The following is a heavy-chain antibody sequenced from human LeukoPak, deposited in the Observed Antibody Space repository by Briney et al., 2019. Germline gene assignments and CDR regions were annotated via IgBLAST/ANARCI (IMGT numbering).Heavy chain of an antibody. Sequence: ASVKVSCKASGYTFTGYYMHWVRQAPGQGLEWMGWINPNSGGTNYAQKFQGRVTMTRDMPTSTVYMELSSLRSEDTAVYYCARGLKVTIFGVVIIGNIDYWGQGTLVTVSS. CDR2: INPNSGGT. CDR3: ARGLKVTIFGVVIIGNIDY. V-gene: IGHV1-2*02. J-gene: IGHJ4*02. D-gene: IGHD3-3*01. CDR1: GYTFTGYY.